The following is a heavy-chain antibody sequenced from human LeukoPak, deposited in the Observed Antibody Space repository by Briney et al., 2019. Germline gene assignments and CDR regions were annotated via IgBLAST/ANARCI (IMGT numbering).Heavy chain of an antibody. CDR2: IRGSGGST. CDR3: AKDRYCSSTSCPGDY. J-gene: IGHJ4*02. D-gene: IGHD2-2*01. Sequence: PGRSLRLSCAASGFTFSSYAMHWVRQAPGKGLEWVSAIRGSGGSTYYADSVKGRFTISRDNSKNTLYLQMNSLRAEDTAVYYCAKDRYCSSTSCPGDYWGQGTLVTVSS. CDR1: GFTFSSYA. V-gene: IGHV3-23*01.